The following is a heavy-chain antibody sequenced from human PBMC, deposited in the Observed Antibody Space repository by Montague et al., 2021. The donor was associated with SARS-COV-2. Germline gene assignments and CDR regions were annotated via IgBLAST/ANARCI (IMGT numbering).Heavy chain of an antibody. J-gene: IGHJ1*01. CDR2: IYYTGST. D-gene: IGHD4-17*01. Sequence: TLSLTCTVPGGSISSCGSYWSWIRQHPGNGLVWIVYIYYTGSTYYKPSLQSLVTISVDTSKNQFSLNLTAVTAADTAVYSCARAKTTVNDGEYFQHWGQGTLVTVST. CDR3: ARAKTTVNDGEYFQH. CDR1: GGSISSCGSY. V-gene: IGHV4-31*01.